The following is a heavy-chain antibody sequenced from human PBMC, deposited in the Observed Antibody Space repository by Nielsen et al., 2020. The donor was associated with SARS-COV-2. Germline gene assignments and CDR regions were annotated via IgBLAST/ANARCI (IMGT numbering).Heavy chain of an antibody. J-gene: IGHJ4*02. D-gene: IGHD5-18*01. CDR3: AKDGWILLWLRPSLALDSFDY. CDR2: ISGSGGST. Sequence: GESLKISCAASGFTFSSYAMSWVRQAPGKGLEWVSAISGSGGSTYYADSVKGRFTISRDNSKNTLYLQMNSMRAEDTAVYYCAKDGWILLWLRPSLALDSFDYWGQGPLVTVSS. CDR1: GFTFSSYA. V-gene: IGHV3-23*01.